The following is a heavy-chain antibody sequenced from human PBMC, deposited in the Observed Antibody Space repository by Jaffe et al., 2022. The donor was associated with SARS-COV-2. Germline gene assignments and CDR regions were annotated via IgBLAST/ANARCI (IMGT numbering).Heavy chain of an antibody. CDR2: ISSGSSYI. V-gene: IGHV3-21*01. D-gene: IGHD5-18*01. J-gene: IGHJ4*02. Sequence: EVQLVESGGGLVKPGGSLRLSCAASGFAFSNYNMNWVRQAPGEGLEWVSSISSGSSYIYYADSLKGRFTISRDNAKNSLYLQMNSLRAEDTAVYYCVRVGYSYGPPDYWGQGTLVTVSS. CDR1: GFAFSNYN. CDR3: VRVGYSYGPPDY.